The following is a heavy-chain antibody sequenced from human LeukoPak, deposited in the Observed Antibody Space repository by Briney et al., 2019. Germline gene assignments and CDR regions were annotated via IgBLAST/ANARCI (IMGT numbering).Heavy chain of an antibody. CDR3: ARGQQWLEAFDY. CDR1: GYTFGGYD. Sequence: GASVKVSCKASGYTFGGYDIHWVRQTPGQGLEWMGWINPNSGVTHYPQKFQGRVTMTRDTSIRTAYMEVSSLRSDDTAVYYCARGQQWLEAFDYWGLGTLVTVSS. D-gene: IGHD6-19*01. V-gene: IGHV1-2*02. CDR2: INPNSGVT. J-gene: IGHJ4*02.